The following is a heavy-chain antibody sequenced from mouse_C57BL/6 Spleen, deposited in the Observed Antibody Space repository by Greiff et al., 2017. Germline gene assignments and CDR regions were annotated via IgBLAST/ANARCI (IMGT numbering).Heavy chain of an antibody. J-gene: IGHJ4*01. CDR2: IWSDGST. V-gene: IGHV2-6-1*01. Sequence: VKLMESGPGLVAPSQSLSITCTVSGFSLTSYGVHWVRQPPGKGLEWLVVIWSDGSTTYNSALKSRLSISKDNSKSQVFLKMNSLQTDDTAMYYCARQYYGSSYVYAMDYWGQGTSVTVSS. CDR3: ARQYYGSSYVYAMDY. CDR1: GFSLTSYG. D-gene: IGHD1-1*01.